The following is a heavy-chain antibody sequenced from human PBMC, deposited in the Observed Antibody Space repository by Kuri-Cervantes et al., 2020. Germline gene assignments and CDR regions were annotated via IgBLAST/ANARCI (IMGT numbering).Heavy chain of an antibody. Sequence: ASVKVSCKASGYTFTSYGISWVRQAPGQGLEWMGWISAYNGNTNYAQKLQGRVTMTTDTSTSTAYMELRSLRSDDTAVYYCAGEWELPDYDYYGMDVWGQGTTVTVSS. D-gene: IGHD1-26*01. V-gene: IGHV1-18*01. CDR2: ISAYNGNT. CDR3: AGEWELPDYDYYGMDV. CDR1: GYTFTSYG. J-gene: IGHJ6*02.